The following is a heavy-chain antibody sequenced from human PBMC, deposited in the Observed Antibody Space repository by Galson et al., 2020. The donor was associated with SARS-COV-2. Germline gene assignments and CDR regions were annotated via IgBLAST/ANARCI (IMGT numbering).Heavy chain of an antibody. J-gene: IGHJ6*02. CDR1: GFTVSSNY. CDR2: TYSGGST. D-gene: IGHD2-15*01. V-gene: IGHV3-66*01. CDR3: ARDLSDCSGGSGDSPYYYGMGV. Sequence: TGGSLRLSCAASGFTVSSNYMSWVRQAPGKGLEWVSVTYSGGSTYYADSVKGRFTISRDNSKNTLYLQMNSLRAEDTAVYYCARDLSDCSGGSGDSPYYYGMGVWGQGTTVTVAS.